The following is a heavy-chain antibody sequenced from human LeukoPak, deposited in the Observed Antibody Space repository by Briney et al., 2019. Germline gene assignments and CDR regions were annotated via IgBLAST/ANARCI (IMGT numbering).Heavy chain of an antibody. J-gene: IGHJ6*02. V-gene: IGHV3-66*02. CDR1: GFPVNSTY. D-gene: IGHD5-18*01. CDR3: ARDKKRNSYGHNYYGMDV. Sequence: PGGSLRLSCVASGFPVNSTYMNWVRQAPGKGLEWVSVIHSGGSTYYADSVKGRFTISRDTSKNMLYLQMNSLRPEDTALYYCARDKKRNSYGHNYYGMDVWGQGTTVTVS. CDR2: IHSGGST.